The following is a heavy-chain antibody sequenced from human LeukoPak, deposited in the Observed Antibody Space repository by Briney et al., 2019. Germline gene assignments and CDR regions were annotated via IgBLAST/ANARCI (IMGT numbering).Heavy chain of an antibody. J-gene: IGHJ3*01. V-gene: IGHV3-30*02. CDR1: GFTFSSYG. CDR3: AKDWVLYPYYFNSLGF. Sequence: QAGGSLRLSCAASGFTFSSYGMHWVRQAPGKGLEWVAFIRYDGSNKYYADSVKGRFIISRDNSKNTLYLQMNSLRAEDTAVYYCAKDWVLYPYYFNSLGFWVEATMVTVSS. CDR2: IRYDGSNK. D-gene: IGHD3-10*01.